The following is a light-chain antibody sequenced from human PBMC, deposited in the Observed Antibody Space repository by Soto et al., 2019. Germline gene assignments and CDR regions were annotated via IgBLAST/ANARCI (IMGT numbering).Light chain of an antibody. J-gene: IGLJ1*01. V-gene: IGLV2-14*01. CDR1: SSDVGGYNY. CDR3: TSSTSGSLYV. Sequence: QSALTQAASVSGSPGQSITISCTGTSSDVGGYNYVSWYQQFPGKVPKLLIYNVSNRPSGVFNRFSGSKSGNTASLTISGLQAEDEADYFCTSSTSGSLYVFGTGTKLTVL. CDR2: NVS.